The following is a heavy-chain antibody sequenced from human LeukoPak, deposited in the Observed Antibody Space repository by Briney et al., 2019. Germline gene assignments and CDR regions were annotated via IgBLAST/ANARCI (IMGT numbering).Heavy chain of an antibody. V-gene: IGHV3-23*01. CDR1: GFIFGNYA. J-gene: IGHJ4*02. Sequence: PGGSLRLSCAASGFIFGNYAMSWVRQAPGKALEWVSFAIFSGDITYYSDSVKGRFTISRDNSKNTLYLQMNSLRVDDTAVYYCAKVGGYHESSGYYLSFFDYWGQGTLDTVSS. D-gene: IGHD3-22*01. CDR3: AKVGGYHESSGYYLSFFDY. CDR2: AIFSGDIT.